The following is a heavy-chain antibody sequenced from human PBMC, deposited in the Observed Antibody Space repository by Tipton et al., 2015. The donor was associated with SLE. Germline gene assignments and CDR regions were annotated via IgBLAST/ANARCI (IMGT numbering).Heavy chain of an antibody. CDR3: ATRWKNSDRSGFDAFDI. D-gene: IGHD3-22*01. V-gene: IGHV3-74*01. Sequence: GSLRLSCAASGFTFSSYWMHWVRQAPGKGLVWVSRISSDGTSTSYADSVQGRFTISRDNAKNSLYLQMNSLRAEDTALYYCATRWKNSDRSGFDAFDIWGQGTMVTVSS. CDR1: GFTFSSYW. CDR2: ISSDGTST. J-gene: IGHJ3*02.